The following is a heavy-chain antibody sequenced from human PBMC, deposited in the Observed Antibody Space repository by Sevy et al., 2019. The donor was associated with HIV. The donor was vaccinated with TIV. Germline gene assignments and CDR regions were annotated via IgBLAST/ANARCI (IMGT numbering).Heavy chain of an antibody. J-gene: IGHJ4*02. Sequence: GGSLRLSCAASGFTFSSYAMHWVRQAPGKGLEWVAVISYDGSNKYYADSVKGRFTISRDNSKNTLYLQMNSLRAEDTAEYYCARVEDHSERDITAADADFDYWGQGTLVTVSS. CDR3: ARVEDHSERDITAADADFDY. CDR2: ISYDGSNK. CDR1: GFTFSSYA. D-gene: IGHD6-13*01. V-gene: IGHV3-30-3*01.